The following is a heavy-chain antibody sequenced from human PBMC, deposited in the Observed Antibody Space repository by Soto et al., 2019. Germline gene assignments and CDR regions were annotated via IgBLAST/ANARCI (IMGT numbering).Heavy chain of an antibody. D-gene: IGHD1-7*01. Sequence: GSRRLSCAASGFTFSSYAMSWVRQAPGKGLEWVSAISGSGGSTYYADSVKGRFTISRDNSKNTLYLQMNSLRAEYTAVYYCAKTNYPPGAFDIWGQGTMVTVSS. CDR2: ISGSGGST. CDR1: GFTFSSYA. J-gene: IGHJ3*02. V-gene: IGHV3-23*01. CDR3: AKTNYPPGAFDI.